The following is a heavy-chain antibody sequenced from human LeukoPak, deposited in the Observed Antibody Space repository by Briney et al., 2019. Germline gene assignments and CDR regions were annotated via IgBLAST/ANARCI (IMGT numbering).Heavy chain of an antibody. V-gene: IGHV4-31*03. CDR3: ARTYYDFWSGYYDWFDP. CDR2: IYYSGST. D-gene: IGHD3-3*01. Sequence: PSETLSLTCTVSGVSISSGGYYWSWIRQHPGKGLEWIGYIYYSGSTYYNPSLKSRVTISVDTSKNQFSLKLSSVTAADTAVYYCARTYYDFWSGYYDWFDPWGQGTLVTVSS. J-gene: IGHJ5*02. CDR1: GVSISSGGYY.